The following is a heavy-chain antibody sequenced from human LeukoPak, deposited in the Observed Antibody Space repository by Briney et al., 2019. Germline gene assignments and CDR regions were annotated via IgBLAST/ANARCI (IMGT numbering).Heavy chain of an antibody. CDR2: ISGGGVST. V-gene: IGHV3-23*01. CDR3: ANVGSSPVW. D-gene: IGHD2-15*01. CDR1: GFTFNYYA. J-gene: IGHJ4*02. Sequence: TGGSLRLSCAASGFTFNYYAMSWVRQAPGKGLEWVSAISGGGVSTYYADSVKGRFSVSRDNSKNTLYLQMNSLRAEDTAVYYCANVGSSPVWWGPGTLVTVSS.